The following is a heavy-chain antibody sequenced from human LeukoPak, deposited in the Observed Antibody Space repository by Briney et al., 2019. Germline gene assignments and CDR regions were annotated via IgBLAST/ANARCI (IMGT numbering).Heavy chain of an antibody. CDR3: ARGVDFWGGNPLHYFDY. CDR2: IYHSGRS. J-gene: IGHJ4*02. D-gene: IGHD3-3*01. V-gene: IGHV4-30-4*01. Sequence: SETLSLTCTVSRGSISSGDYYWSWIRQPPGKGLEYIGHIYHSGRSYYNPSLRSRFTISADTSKNQFSLKLSSVTSADTAMYYCARGVDFWGGNPLHYFDYWGQGIQVTVSS. CDR1: RGSISSGDYY.